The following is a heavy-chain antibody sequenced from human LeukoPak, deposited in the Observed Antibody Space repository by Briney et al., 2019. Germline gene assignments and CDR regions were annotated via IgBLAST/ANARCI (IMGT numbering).Heavy chain of an antibody. CDR2: IKSKTDGETT. CDR3: ARDFGLHYYDSSGYNVPYYFDY. V-gene: IGHV3-15*01. J-gene: IGHJ4*02. D-gene: IGHD3-22*01. CDR1: GFSFSNAW. Sequence: GGSLRLSCAASGFSFSNAWMSWVRQAPGKGLEWVGRIKSKTDGETTDYAAPVKGRFTISRDDSKNTLYLQMNSLRAEDTAVYYCARDFGLHYYDSSGYNVPYYFDYWGQGTLVTVSS.